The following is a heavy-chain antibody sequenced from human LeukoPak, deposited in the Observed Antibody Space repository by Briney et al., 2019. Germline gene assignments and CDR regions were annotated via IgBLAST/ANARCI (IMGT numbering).Heavy chain of an antibody. Sequence: GGSLRLSCAASGFTFSSYGMHGVRQAPGKGLEWVAVIWYDGSNKYYADSVKGRFTISRDNSKNTLYLQMNSLRAEDTAVYYCARGIPEWEILSFRGTPTLDYWGQGTLVTVSS. V-gene: IGHV3-33*01. CDR1: GFTFSSYG. CDR3: ARGIPEWEILSFRGTPTLDY. J-gene: IGHJ4*02. D-gene: IGHD1-26*01. CDR2: IWYDGSNK.